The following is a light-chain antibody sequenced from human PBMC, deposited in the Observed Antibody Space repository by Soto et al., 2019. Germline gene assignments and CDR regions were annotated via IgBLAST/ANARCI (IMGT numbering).Light chain of an antibody. Sequence: DVQLTQVPTFLFASVGDRVPIPCRASQGISSYLAWYQQKPGKAPNLLIHTASTLHSGVPSRFGGSGSGTEFTLTISSLQPEDSATYYCQQRHSYPITFGQGTRLEIK. J-gene: IGKJ5*01. V-gene: IGKV1-9*01. CDR3: QQRHSYPIT. CDR1: QGISSY. CDR2: TAS.